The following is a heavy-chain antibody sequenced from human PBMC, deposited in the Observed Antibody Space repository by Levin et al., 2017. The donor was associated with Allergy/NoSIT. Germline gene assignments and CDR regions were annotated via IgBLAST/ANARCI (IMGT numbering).Heavy chain of an antibody. CDR1: GFTFSSYS. CDR2: ISSSSSYI. J-gene: IGHJ5*02. Sequence: GGSLRLSCAASGFTFSSYSMNWVRQAPGKGLEWVSSISSSSSYIYYADSVKGRFTISRDNAKNSLYLQMNSLRAEDTAVYYCARDRGLGSASRGWFDPWGQGTLVTVSS. V-gene: IGHV3-21*01. D-gene: IGHD3-16*01. CDR3: ARDRGLGSASRGWFDP.